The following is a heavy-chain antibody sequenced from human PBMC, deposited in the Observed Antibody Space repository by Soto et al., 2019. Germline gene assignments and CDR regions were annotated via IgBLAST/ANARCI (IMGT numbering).Heavy chain of an antibody. Sequence: SVKVSCKASGGTFSSYAISWVRQAPGQGLEWMGGIIPIFGTANYAQKFQGWVTMTRDTSISTAYMELSRLRSDDTAVYYCARDPSPPTVTTKAPPYGMDVWGQGTTVTVSS. CDR1: GGTFSSYA. CDR3: ARDPSPPTVTTKAPPYGMDV. CDR2: IIPIFGTA. D-gene: IGHD4-17*01. J-gene: IGHJ6*02. V-gene: IGHV1-69*05.